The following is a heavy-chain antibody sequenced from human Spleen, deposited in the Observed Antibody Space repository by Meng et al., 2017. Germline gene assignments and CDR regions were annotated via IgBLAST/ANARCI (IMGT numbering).Heavy chain of an antibody. D-gene: IGHD3-10*01. CDR3: ARDSSYYGSGRTVYYYCVMDV. CDR2: MHWNGGST. V-gene: IGHV3-20*04. Sequence: SPMPPCASPGFLFDHYGMSWVRQAPGKGLEWVSGMHWNGGSTVYADFVKGRFTISRDNAKNSLYLQMNSLRAEDTALYYCARDSSYYGSGRTVYYYCVMDVWGQGTTVTVSS. CDR1: GFLFDHYG. J-gene: IGHJ6*02.